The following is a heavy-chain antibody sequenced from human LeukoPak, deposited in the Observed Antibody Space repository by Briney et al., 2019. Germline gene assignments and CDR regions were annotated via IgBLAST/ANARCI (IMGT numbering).Heavy chain of an antibody. D-gene: IGHD6-13*01. V-gene: IGHV4-59*01. CDR2: IYYSGST. J-gene: IGHJ4*02. CDR3: AREEGSSQIDY. CDR1: GGSISSYY. Sequence: SETLPLTCTVSGGSISSYYWSWIRQPPGKGLEWIGYIYYSGSTNYNPSLKSRVTISVDTSKNQFSLKLSSVTAADTAVYYCAREEGSSQIDYWGQGTLVTVSS.